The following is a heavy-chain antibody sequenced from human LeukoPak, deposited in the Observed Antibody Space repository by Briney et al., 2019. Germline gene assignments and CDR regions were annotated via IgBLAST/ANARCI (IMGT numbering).Heavy chain of an antibody. V-gene: IGHV4-4*09. Sequence: SETLSLTCSVSGASIRSYYWSWIRQPPGKGLEWIGYIYTSRSTNHSPSLKGRVSLSMDTSKNHFSLTLRSVSAADTAVYYCARDQVPAAPSGYAFDIWGQGTMVTVSS. D-gene: IGHD2-2*01. CDR2: IYTSRST. J-gene: IGHJ3*02. CDR1: GASIRSYY. CDR3: ARDQVPAAPSGYAFDI.